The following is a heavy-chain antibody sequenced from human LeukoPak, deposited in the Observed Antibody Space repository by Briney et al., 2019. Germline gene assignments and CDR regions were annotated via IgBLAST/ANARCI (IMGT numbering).Heavy chain of an antibody. CDR2: INAYNGNT. CDR3: ARGAGVTISYYHYYIDV. D-gene: IGHD3-10*01. Sequence: ASVKVSCKASGYTFTSYGISWVRQAPGQGLEWMGWINAYNGNTNYAQKLQGRVTMTTDTFTSTAYMELRSLRSDDTAVYYCARGAGVTISYYHYYIDVWGKGTTVTVSS. J-gene: IGHJ6*03. V-gene: IGHV1-18*01. CDR1: GYTFTSYG.